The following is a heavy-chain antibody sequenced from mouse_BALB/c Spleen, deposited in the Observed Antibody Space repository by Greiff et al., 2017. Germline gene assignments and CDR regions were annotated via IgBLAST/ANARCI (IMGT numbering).Heavy chain of an antibody. CDR2: INPSSGYT. J-gene: IGHJ4*01. CDR3: ARRGDLRYAMDY. V-gene: IGHV1-4*01. CDR1: GYTFTSYT. Sequence: VQLQESGAELARPGASVKMSCKASGYTFTSYTMHWVKQRPGQGLEWIGYINPSSGYTNYNQKFKDKATLTADKSSSTAYMQLSSLTSEDSAVYYCARRGDLRYAMDYWGQGTSVTVSS. D-gene: IGHD1-1*01.